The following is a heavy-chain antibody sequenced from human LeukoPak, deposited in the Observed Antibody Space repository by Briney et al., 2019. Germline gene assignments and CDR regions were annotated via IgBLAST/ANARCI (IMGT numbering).Heavy chain of an antibody. J-gene: IGHJ4*02. Sequence: GGSLRLSCAASGFTFSSYAMSWVRQAPGKGLEGVSAISGSGGSTYYADSVKGRFTISSDNSKNTLYLQMHSLRAEDPAVYYCARDLSVSSPPMNYFDYWGQGTLVTVSS. CDR1: GFTFSSYA. V-gene: IGHV3-23*01. CDR3: ARDLSVSSPPMNYFDY. CDR2: ISGSGGST. D-gene: IGHD6-19*01.